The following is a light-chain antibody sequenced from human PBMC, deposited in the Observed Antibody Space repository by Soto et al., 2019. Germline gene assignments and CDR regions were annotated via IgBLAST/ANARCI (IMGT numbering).Light chain of an antibody. CDR2: VNGDGSH. CDR1: SGHSDRA. Sequence: QPVLTQPPSASASLGASVKLTCTLSSGHSDRAIAWHQQQPEKGPRYLMKVNGDGSHIKGDGIPDRFSGSSSGAERYLIISTLQPEDEADYHCQTWGTDRWVFGAGTQLTVL. V-gene: IGLV4-69*02. J-gene: IGLJ3*02. CDR3: QTWGTDRWV.